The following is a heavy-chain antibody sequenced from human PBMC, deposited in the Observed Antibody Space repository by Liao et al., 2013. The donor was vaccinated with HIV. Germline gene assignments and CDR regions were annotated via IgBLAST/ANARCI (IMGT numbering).Heavy chain of an antibody. V-gene: IGHV4-30-2*01. CDR3: ARGGGRYLYDAFDV. CDR2: IYPSGNT. CDR1: RGSISSGAYS. J-gene: IGHJ3*01. D-gene: IGHD1-26*01. Sequence: QVQLQESGSGLVKPSQTLSLTCVVSRGSISSGAYSWSWIRQPPGKGLEWIGYIYPSGNTYYSPSLKSRVTLSMDRSNNHFSLNLTSVTAADTAVYYCARGGGRYLYDAFDVWGQGTMVAVSS.